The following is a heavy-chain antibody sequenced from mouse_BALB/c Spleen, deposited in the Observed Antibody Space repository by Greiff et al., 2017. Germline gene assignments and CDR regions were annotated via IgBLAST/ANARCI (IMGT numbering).Heavy chain of an antibody. CDR3: ARHHDYDEDWFAY. D-gene: IGHD2-4*01. CDR1: GFSLTSYG. CDR2: IWSDGST. V-gene: IGHV2-6-2*01. Sequence: VMLVESGPDLVAPSQSLSIRCTVSGFSLTSYGVHWVRQPPGKGLEWLVVIWSDGSTTYNSALKSRLSISKDNSKSQVFLKMNSLQTDDTAMYYCARHHDYDEDWFAYWGQGTLVTVSA. J-gene: IGHJ3*01.